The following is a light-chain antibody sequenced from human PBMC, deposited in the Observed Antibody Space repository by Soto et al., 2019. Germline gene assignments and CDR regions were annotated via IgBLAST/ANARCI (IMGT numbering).Light chain of an antibody. Sequence: EIVLTQSPGTLSLSPGERATLSCRASQSVSNNYLAWYQQKPGQAPRLLIYGASSRATGIPDRFSGSGSGTDFTLTFSRLEPEDFAVYYCQQYDSSLRTFGQGTKVEIK. CDR3: QQYDSSLRT. J-gene: IGKJ1*01. V-gene: IGKV3-20*01. CDR2: GAS. CDR1: QSVSNNY.